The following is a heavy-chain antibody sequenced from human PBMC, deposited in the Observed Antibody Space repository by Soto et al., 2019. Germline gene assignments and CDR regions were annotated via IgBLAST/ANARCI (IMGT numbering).Heavy chain of an antibody. CDR2: IYYSGRT. J-gene: IGHJ2*01. CDR1: GGSISSGDYY. D-gene: IGHD3-3*01. V-gene: IGHV4-30-4*01. Sequence: QVQLQESGPGLVKSSQTLSLTCTVPGGSISSGDYYWSWIRQPPGKGLEWIGYIYYSGRTNYNPSLSSRVTISVDTSKNQFSLNLSSVTAADTAVYYCARIVESDYTIDFDLWGRGTLVTVSS. CDR3: ARIVESDYTIDFDL.